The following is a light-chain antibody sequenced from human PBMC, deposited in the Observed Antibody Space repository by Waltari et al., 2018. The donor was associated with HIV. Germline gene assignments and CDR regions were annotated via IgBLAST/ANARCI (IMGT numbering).Light chain of an antibody. J-gene: IGLJ1*01. Sequence: SSEVTQDPAVSVAFGPTVKITCQGENLSTYTESWYQQKPGQAPVLVSYGKNQRPAESPGRYASSDSKNTASLTTTGGQAEDEADYYCKTRDRSGNLYVFGTGTTVTVL. V-gene: IGLV3-19*01. CDR1: NLSTYT. CDR2: GKN. CDR3: KTRDRSGNLYV.